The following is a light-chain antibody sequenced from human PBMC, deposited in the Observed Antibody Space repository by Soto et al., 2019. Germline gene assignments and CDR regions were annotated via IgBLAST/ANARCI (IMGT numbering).Light chain of an antibody. CDR2: WAS. CDR3: QQHYSTPFT. Sequence: DVVLTQSPDSLAVSLGERATINCKSSQNVLYSSNNKNYLAWYQQKPGQPPKLLIYWASTRESGVPDRFSGRGSGTDFTLTISSLEAEDVAVYYCQQHYSTPFTFGPGTKVDIK. J-gene: IGKJ3*01. V-gene: IGKV4-1*01. CDR1: QNVLYSSNNKNY.